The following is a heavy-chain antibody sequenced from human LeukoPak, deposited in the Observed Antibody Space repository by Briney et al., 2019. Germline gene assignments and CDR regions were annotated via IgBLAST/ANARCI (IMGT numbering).Heavy chain of an antibody. CDR3: SRDPRPCDY. J-gene: IGHJ4*02. V-gene: IGHV3-30-3*01. CDR1: GFTFSSYA. Sequence: GGSLRLSCAASGFTFSSYAMHWVRQAPGKGLEWVAVISYDGSNKYYADSVKGRFTISRDNAQNSLYLQMNSLRDEDTAVYYCSRDPRPCDYWGQGTLVTVSS. CDR2: ISYDGSNK.